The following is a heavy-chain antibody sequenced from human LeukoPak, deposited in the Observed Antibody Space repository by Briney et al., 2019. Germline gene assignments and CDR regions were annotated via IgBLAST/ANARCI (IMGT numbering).Heavy chain of an antibody. D-gene: IGHD3-10*01. J-gene: IGHJ4*02. CDR2: IWSDGSNK. Sequence: GGSLRLSCVASGFTFSDYGIHWGRRAPGKGLEWVAVIWSDGSNKYYADSVKGRFTISRDNSKKKLYLQMNSLRVEDTAVYYCVRASGSFDYWGQGTLVTVSS. V-gene: IGHV3-33*01. CDR3: VRASGSFDY. CDR1: GFTFSDYG.